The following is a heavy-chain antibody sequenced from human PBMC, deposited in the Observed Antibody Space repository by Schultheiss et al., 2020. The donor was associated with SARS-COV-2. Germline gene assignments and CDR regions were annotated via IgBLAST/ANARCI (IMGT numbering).Heavy chain of an antibody. Sequence: ASVKVSCKASGYTFTTYTMHWVRQAPGQGLEWMGWISAYNGNTNYAQKLQGRVTMTTDTSTSTAYMELRSLRSDDTAVYYCARVGPDRDFDYWGQGTLVTVSS. V-gene: IGHV1-18*01. CDR3: ARVGPDRDFDY. CDR2: ISAYNGNT. J-gene: IGHJ4*02. CDR1: GYTFTTYT.